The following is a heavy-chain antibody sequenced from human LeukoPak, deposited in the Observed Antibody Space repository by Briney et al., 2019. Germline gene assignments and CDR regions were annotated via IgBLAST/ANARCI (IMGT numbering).Heavy chain of an antibody. CDR1: GSTFSSYS. CDR3: ARGDITIFGVVIPHYFDY. J-gene: IGHJ4*02. D-gene: IGHD3-3*01. Sequence: GGSLRLSCAASGSTFSSYSMNWVRQAPGKGLEWVSSISSSSSYIYYADSVKGRFTISRDNAKNSLYLQMNSLRAEDTAVYYCARGDITIFGVVIPHYFDYWGQGPLVTVSS. V-gene: IGHV3-21*01. CDR2: ISSSSSYI.